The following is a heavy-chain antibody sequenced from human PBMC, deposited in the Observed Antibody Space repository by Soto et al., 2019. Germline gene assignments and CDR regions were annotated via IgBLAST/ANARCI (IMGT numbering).Heavy chain of an antibody. CDR1: GFTFSSYA. Sequence: QVQLVESGGGVVQPGRSLRLSCAASGFTFSSYAMHWVRQAPGKGLEWVAVISYDGSNKYYADSVKGRFTIYRDNSKNTLYLQMNSLRAEDTAVYYCARAGVTYYDFWSGRGDGMDVWGQGTTVTVSS. V-gene: IGHV3-30-3*01. CDR2: ISYDGSNK. J-gene: IGHJ6*02. D-gene: IGHD3-3*01. CDR3: ARAGVTYYDFWSGRGDGMDV.